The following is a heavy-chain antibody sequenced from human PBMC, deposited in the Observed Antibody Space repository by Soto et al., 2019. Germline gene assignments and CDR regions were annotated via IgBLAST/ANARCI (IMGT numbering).Heavy chain of an antibody. CDR1: GFSLRTYG. V-gene: IGHV3-33*01. CDR3: ARDVVTAVAGSVNWVDP. D-gene: IGHD6-19*01. Sequence: QVQLVESGGGVVQSGRSLTLSCAASGFSLRTYGIHWIRRAPGKGLEWVAVIRYDGTKKFYANSVKGRSTISKDNSNNILYLQMSGLRAEDTAVYYCARDVVTAVAGSVNWVDPWGQGTLVTVSS. CDR2: IRYDGTKK. J-gene: IGHJ5*02.